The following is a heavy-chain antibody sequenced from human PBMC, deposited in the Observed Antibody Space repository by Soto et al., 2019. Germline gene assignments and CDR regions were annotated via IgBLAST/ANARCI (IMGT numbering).Heavy chain of an antibody. V-gene: IGHV1-18*01. J-gene: IGHJ6*02. D-gene: IGHD3-10*01. CDR1: GYTFNNYG. CDR3: ARVAITLIRGLKVDFYSMDV. Sequence: QLVQYGGEVKEPGGSVQVSCKASGYTFNNYGITWVGQAPGQGPQWLGWSRVYNGNKNYAKKVQGRVSMTADTSTSTAHMELRSLQSDDTAVYFCARVAITLIRGLKVDFYSMDVWGQGTTVTVSS. CDR2: SRVYNGNK.